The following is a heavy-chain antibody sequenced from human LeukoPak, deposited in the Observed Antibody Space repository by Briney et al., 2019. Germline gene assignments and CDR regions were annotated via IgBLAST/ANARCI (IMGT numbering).Heavy chain of an antibody. V-gene: IGHV1-69*06. CDR1: GGTFSSYA. D-gene: IGHD2-15*01. CDR2: IIPIFGTA. Sequence: SVKVSCKASGGTFSSYAISWVRQAPGQGLEWMGGIIPIFGTANYAQKFQGRVTITADKSTSTAYMELSSLRYEDTAVYYCARVNLGRYCSGGSCSYYFDYWGQGTLVTVSS. J-gene: IGHJ4*02. CDR3: ARVNLGRYCSGGSCSYYFDY.